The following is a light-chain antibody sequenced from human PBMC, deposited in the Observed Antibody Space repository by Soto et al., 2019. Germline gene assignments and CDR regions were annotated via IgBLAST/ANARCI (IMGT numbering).Light chain of an antibody. Sequence: QAVVTQPPSVSGAPGQRVTISCTGSSSNIGAGYDVHWYQQLPGTAPKLLIYGNSNRPSGVPDRFSGSKSGTSASLAITGLQAEDEADYYCQSYDSSLSGPVIGGGTQLTVL. CDR1: SSNIGAGYD. CDR2: GNS. CDR3: QSYDSSLSGPV. J-gene: IGLJ2*01. V-gene: IGLV1-40*01.